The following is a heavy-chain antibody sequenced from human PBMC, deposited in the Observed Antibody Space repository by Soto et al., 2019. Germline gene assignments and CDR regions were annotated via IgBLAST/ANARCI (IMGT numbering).Heavy chain of an antibody. V-gene: IGHV1-46*03. CDR3: ARKDVDTAMVANYYYYGMDV. CDR1: GYTFTSYY. J-gene: IGHJ6*02. CDR2: INPSGGST. D-gene: IGHD5-18*01. Sequence: ASVNVSCKASGYTFTSYYMHWVRQAPGQGLEWMGIINPSGGSTSYAQKFQGRVTMTRDTSTSTVYMELSSLRSEDTAVYYCARKDVDTAMVANYYYYGMDVWGQGTTVTVSS.